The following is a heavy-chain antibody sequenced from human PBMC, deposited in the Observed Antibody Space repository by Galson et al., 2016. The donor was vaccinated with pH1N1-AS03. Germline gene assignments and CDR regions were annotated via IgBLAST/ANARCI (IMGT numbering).Heavy chain of an antibody. V-gene: IGHV1-69*06. CDR2: IIPLFGKS. CDR3: ARATLSSGGTSGWFDP. CDR1: GGTFTSYA. D-gene: IGHD3-10*01. J-gene: IGHJ5*02. Sequence: SVKVSCKASGGTFTSYAISWVRQAPGQGLEWVGGIIPLFGKSTYAQKFQGRVTITADKSTSAAYMELSSLRSEDTDVYYCARATLSSGGTSGWFDPWGQGTLVSVSS.